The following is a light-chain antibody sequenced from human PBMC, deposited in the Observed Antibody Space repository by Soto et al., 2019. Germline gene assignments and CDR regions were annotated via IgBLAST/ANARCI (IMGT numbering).Light chain of an antibody. J-gene: IGLJ3*02. CDR1: SSDVGNSNF. V-gene: IGLV2-8*01. Sequence: QSALTQTPSASGSPGQSVTISCTGTSSDVGNSNFISWYQHYPGKAPKLMIYEVTKRPSGVPDRFSGSKSGNIVSLTVSGLQGEDEANYYCSSYADFNNVLFGGGTKLTVL. CDR3: SSYADFNNVL. CDR2: EVT.